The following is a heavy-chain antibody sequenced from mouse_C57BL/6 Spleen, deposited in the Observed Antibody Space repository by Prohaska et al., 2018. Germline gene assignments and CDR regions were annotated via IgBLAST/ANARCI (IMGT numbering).Heavy chain of an antibody. CDR3: ARSWSCDY. Sequence: QIQLVQSGPELKKPGETVKISCKASGYTFTTYGMSWVKQAPGKGLKWMGWINTYSGVPTYADDFKGLFAFSFETSASTAYLQINNLKNEDTATYFCARSWSCDYWGQGTTLTVSS. CDR1: GYTFTTYG. V-gene: IGHV9-3*01. CDR2: INTYSGVP. J-gene: IGHJ2*01.